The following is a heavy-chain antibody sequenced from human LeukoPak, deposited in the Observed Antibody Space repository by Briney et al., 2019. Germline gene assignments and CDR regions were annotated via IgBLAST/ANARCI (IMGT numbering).Heavy chain of an antibody. J-gene: IGHJ6*02. Sequence: GGSLRLSCAASGFTFSSYGMHWVRQAPGKGLEWVAFIRYDGSNKYYADSVKGRFTISRDNSKNTLYLQMNSLRAEDTAVYHCAKARLLWVNGMDVWGQGTAVTVSS. V-gene: IGHV3-30*02. CDR1: GFTFSSYG. CDR2: IRYDGSNK. D-gene: IGHD3-10*01. CDR3: AKARLLWVNGMDV.